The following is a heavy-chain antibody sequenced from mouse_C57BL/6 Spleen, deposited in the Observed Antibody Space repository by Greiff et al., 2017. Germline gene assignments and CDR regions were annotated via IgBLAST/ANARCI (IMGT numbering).Heavy chain of an antibody. D-gene: IGHD2-5*01. CDR1: GFTFSDYG. CDR2: ISSGSSTI. J-gene: IGHJ2*01. Sequence: EVQLVESGGGLVKPGGSLKLSCAASGFTFSDYGMHWVRQAPEKGLEWVAYISSGSSTIYYAETVKGRFTISRENANNTLFLQMTSLRSEDTAMYYCARTYYSNHYFDDWGQGTTLTVSS. CDR3: ARTYYSNHYFDD. V-gene: IGHV5-17*01.